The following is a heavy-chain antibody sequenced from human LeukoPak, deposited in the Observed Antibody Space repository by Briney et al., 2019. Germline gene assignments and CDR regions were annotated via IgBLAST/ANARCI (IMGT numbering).Heavy chain of an antibody. V-gene: IGHV4-61*01. D-gene: IGHD5-18*01. CDR2: IYYSGST. CDR1: GGSVSNSLYY. J-gene: IGHJ4*02. CDR3: ARVLRAASWRSYDY. Sequence: PSETLSLTCTVSGGSVSNSLYYWSWIRQPPGKGLEWIGYIYYSGSTNYNPSLKSQVTISIDTSRNQFSLRLNSMTAADTAVYYCARVLRAASWRSYDYWGQGSLVTVSS.